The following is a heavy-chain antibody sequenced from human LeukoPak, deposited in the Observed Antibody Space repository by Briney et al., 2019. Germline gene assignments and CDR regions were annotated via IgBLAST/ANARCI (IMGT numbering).Heavy chain of an antibody. Sequence: ASVKVSCKASGGTFSSYAISWVRQAPGQGLEWMGGIIPIFGTANYAQKFQGRVTIAADESTSTAYMELSSLRSEDTAVYYCARTTQGVYYFDYWGQGTLVTVSS. V-gene: IGHV1-69*13. CDR3: ARTTQGVYYFDY. CDR1: GGTFSSYA. CDR2: IIPIFGTA. D-gene: IGHD1-14*01. J-gene: IGHJ4*02.